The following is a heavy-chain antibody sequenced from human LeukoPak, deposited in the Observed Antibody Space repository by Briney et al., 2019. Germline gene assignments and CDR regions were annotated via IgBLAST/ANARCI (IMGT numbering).Heavy chain of an antibody. CDR3: ARDWGAPGY. D-gene: IGHD1-26*01. Sequence: GRSLRLSCAASGFTFSNYDMHWVRQAPGKGLEWVAIISDDGSNKYYADSVKGRFTISRDNSKDTLILQMNSLRAEDTAVYYCARDWGAPGYWGQGTLVTVSS. V-gene: IGHV3-30-3*01. CDR2: ISDDGSNK. CDR1: GFTFSNYD. J-gene: IGHJ4*02.